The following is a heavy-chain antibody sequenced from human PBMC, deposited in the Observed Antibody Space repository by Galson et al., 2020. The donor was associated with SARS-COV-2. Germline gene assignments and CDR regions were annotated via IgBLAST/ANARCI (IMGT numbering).Heavy chain of an antibody. CDR2: ISGDGGST. Sequence: TGGSLRLSCAASGFTFDDYAMHWVRQAPGKGLEWVSLISGDGGSTYYADSVKGRFTISRDNSKNSLYLQMNSLRTEDTALYYCAKDRGCSSTSCPHYFYSMDVWGQGTTVTVSS. CDR3: AKDRGCSSTSCPHYFYSMDV. J-gene: IGHJ6*02. D-gene: IGHD2-2*01. CDR1: GFTFDDYA. V-gene: IGHV3-43*02.